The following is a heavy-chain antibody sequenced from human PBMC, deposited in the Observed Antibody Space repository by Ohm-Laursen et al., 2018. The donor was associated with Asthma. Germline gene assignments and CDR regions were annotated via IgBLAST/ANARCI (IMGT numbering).Heavy chain of an antibody. V-gene: IGHV3-33*08. CDR2: GGSYYDGGLK. Sequence: SLRLSCAASGFTFSSYGMHWVRQAPGKGLEWVAVGGSYYDGGLKYYADSVNGRFTLSRDNSKNTVFLQMNSLTAEDTAVYYCARDVMEWYLPAFDFWGQGTLVTVSS. J-gene: IGHJ4*02. CDR1: GFTFSSYG. CDR3: ARDVMEWYLPAFDF. D-gene: IGHD3-3*01.